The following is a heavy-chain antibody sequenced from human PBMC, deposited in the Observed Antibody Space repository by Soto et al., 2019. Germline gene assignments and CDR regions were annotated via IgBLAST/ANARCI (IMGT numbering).Heavy chain of an antibody. J-gene: IGHJ4*02. Sequence: EVQLLESGGGLVQPGGSLRLSCAASGFTFSSYAMSWVRQAPGKGLEWVSYISSSGSTIYYADSVKGRFTISRDNAKNSLYLQMNSLRAEDTAVYYCARIDTAMTHYFDHWGQGTLVTVSS. CDR3: ARIDTAMTHYFDH. CDR2: ISSSGSTI. CDR1: GFTFSSYA. V-gene: IGHV3-48*04. D-gene: IGHD5-18*01.